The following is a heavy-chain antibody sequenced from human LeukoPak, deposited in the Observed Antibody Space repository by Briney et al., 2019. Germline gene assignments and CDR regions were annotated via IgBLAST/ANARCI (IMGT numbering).Heavy chain of an antibody. D-gene: IGHD3-10*01. CDR2: INEDGSST. V-gene: IGHV3-74*01. J-gene: IGHJ4*02. CDR1: GYTFSRYW. Sequence: GGSLRLSCAASGYTFSRYWMHWVRQGPGKGLVWVSRINEDGSSTSYAESVRGRFTISRDNAKNTLYLQMNSLRAEDAAVYYCTTDTFGARDSWGQGTLVTVSP. CDR3: TTDTFGARDS.